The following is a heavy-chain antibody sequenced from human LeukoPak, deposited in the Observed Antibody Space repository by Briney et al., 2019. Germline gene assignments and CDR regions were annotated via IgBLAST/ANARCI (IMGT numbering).Heavy chain of an antibody. CDR1: GYTLTDYY. D-gene: IGHD4-11*01. Sequence: ASVKVSCKASGYTLTDYYIHWVRQAPGQGLEWMGWINPNSGVTNYAQKFLGRVTLTRDTPISTAYMEVSRLRSDDTAVYYCARAHMTTVTLGDYWGQGSLVTVSP. V-gene: IGHV1-2*02. CDR2: INPNSGVT. J-gene: IGHJ4*02. CDR3: ARAHMTTVTLGDY.